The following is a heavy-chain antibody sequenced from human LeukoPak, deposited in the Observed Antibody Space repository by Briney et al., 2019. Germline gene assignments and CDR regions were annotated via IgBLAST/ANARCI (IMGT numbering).Heavy chain of an antibody. J-gene: IGHJ3*02. Sequence: GGSLRLSCAASGFTFSSYDMHWVRQATGKGLEWVSAIGTAGDTYYPGSVKGRFTISRENAKNSLYLQMNSLRAGDTAVYYCARQDYYDSSGQPSGAFDIWGQGTMVTVSS. CDR3: ARQDYYDSSGQPSGAFDI. CDR2: IGTAGDT. D-gene: IGHD3-22*01. V-gene: IGHV3-13*01. CDR1: GFTFSSYD.